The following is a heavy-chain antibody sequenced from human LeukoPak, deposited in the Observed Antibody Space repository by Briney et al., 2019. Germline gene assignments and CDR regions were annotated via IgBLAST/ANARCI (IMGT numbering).Heavy chain of an antibody. CDR3: ARHPAVYSSPFDY. CDR1: GYSFTTYW. V-gene: IGHV5-51*01. Sequence: GESLKISGKGSGYSFTTYWIGWVRQMPGKGLEWMGIIYPGNSDTRYSPSFQGQVTISADKSISTAYLQWSSLKASDTAMYYCARHPAVYSSPFDYWGQGTLVTVSS. CDR2: IYPGNSDT. D-gene: IGHD6-13*01. J-gene: IGHJ4*02.